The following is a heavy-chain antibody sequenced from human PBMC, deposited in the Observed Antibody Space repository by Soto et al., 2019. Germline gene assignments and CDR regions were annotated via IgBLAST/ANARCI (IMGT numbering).Heavy chain of an antibody. J-gene: IGHJ4*02. V-gene: IGHV3-23*01. D-gene: IGHD2-15*01. Sequence: RRLSCAASGFTFSSYAMSWVRQAPGKGLEWVSAISGSGGSTYYADSVKGRFTISRDNSKNTLYLQMNSLRAEDTAVYYCAKAPPTCSGGSCYNSCHRGFTVKYWGQGTLDTVSS. CDR3: AKAPPTCSGGSCYNSCHRGFTVKY. CDR2: ISGSGGST. CDR1: GFTFSSYA.